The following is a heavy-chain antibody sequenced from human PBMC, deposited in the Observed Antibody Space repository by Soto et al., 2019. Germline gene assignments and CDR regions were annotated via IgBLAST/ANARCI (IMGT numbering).Heavy chain of an antibody. Sequence: SVKVSCKASGGTFSSYAISWVRQAPGQGLEWMGGIIPIFGTANYAQKFQGRVTITADKSTSTAYMELSSLRSEDTAVYYCARDRHYYDSSGYYNSGVFDYWGQGTLVTVSS. D-gene: IGHD3-22*01. V-gene: IGHV1-69*06. J-gene: IGHJ4*02. CDR1: GGTFSSYA. CDR3: ARDRHYYDSSGYYNSGVFDY. CDR2: IIPIFGTA.